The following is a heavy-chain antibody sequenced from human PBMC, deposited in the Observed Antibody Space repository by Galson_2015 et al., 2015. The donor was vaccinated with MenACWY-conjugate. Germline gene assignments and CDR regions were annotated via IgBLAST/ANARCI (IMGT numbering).Heavy chain of an antibody. Sequence: SLRLSCAASGFTFSSYWMNWVRQAPGKGLEWVANIKQDGGEKYYVDSVKGRFTISRDNTKNSQYLQMNSLRAKDTAVYYCARKVAELDYWGQGTLVTVSS. CDR2: IKQDGGEK. CDR1: GFTFSSYW. V-gene: IGHV3-7*03. J-gene: IGHJ4*02. CDR3: ARKVAELDY.